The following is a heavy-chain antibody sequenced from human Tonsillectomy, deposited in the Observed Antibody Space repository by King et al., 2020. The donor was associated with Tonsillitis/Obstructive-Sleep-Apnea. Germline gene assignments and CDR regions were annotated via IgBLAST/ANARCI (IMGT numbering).Heavy chain of an antibody. CDR1: GFTFDDYA. CDR2: ISWNSGSI. Sequence: VQLVESGGGLVQPGRSLRLSCAASGFTFDDYAMHWVRQAPGKGLEWVSGISWNSGSIGYADSVKSRFTISRDNAKNSLYLQMNSLRAEDTALYYCAKAYSSGYAFDIWGQGTMVTVSS. J-gene: IGHJ3*02. D-gene: IGHD6-19*01. CDR3: AKAYSSGYAFDI. V-gene: IGHV3-9*01.